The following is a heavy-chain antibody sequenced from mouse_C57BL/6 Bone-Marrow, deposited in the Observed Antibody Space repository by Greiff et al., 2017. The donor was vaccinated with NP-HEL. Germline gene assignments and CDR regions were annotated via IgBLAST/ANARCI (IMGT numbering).Heavy chain of an antibody. Sequence: VKLMESGPELVKPGASVKISCKASGYAFSSSWMNWVKQRPGKGLEWIGRIYPGDGDTNYNGKFKGKATLTADKSSSTAYMQLSSLTSEDSAVYFCAREVYYGTDFDYWGQGTTLTVSS. CDR3: AREVYYGTDFDY. CDR2: IYPGDGDT. CDR1: GYAFSSSW. D-gene: IGHD1-1*01. V-gene: IGHV1-82*01. J-gene: IGHJ2*01.